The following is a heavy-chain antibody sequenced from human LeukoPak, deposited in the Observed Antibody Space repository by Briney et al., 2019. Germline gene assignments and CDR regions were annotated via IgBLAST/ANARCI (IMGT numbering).Heavy chain of an antibody. J-gene: IGHJ6*03. V-gene: IGHV1-8*03. CDR1: GSTFTSYD. D-gene: IGHD3-22*01. Sequence: ASVKLSRKASGSTFTSYDITWVRQATGQGLEWMGWMKTNSGNTGYAQKFPGRVTITRNTSISTAYMELSSRRSEHTAVYYCARRITQYYYDSSGYYYVNYYYMYVWGKGTTVTVSS. CDR3: ARRITQYYYDSSGYYYVNYYYMYV. CDR2: MKTNSGNT.